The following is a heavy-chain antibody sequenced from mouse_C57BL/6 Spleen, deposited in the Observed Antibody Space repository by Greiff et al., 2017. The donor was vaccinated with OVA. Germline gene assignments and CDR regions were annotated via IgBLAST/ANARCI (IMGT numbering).Heavy chain of an antibody. CDR2: IYPGSGST. D-gene: IGHD1-1*01. CDR3: AANYYGSSEGFAY. J-gene: IGHJ3*01. CDR1: GYTFTSYW. V-gene: IGHV1-55*01. Sequence: QVQLQQPGAELVKPGASVKMSCKASGYTFTSYWITWVKQRPGQGLEWIGDIYPGSGSTNYNEKFKSKATLTVDTSSSTGYMQLSSLTSEDSAVYYCAANYYGSSEGFAYWGQGTLVTVSA.